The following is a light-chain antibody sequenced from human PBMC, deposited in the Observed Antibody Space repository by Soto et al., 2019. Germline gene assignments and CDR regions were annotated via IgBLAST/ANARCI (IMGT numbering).Light chain of an antibody. CDR1: QSGGNNH. Sequence: EIVLTPSPGTLALSPGERTTLSCRASQSGGNNHVAWYQQKTGQPPRLLIPDASQRATGIPDRVRGRWSGKDFTLPISRLGPEDFAVYYCQQCAHSPLTFGQGTKVDIK. J-gene: IGKJ1*01. CDR2: DAS. CDR3: QQCAHSPLT. V-gene: IGKV3-20*01.